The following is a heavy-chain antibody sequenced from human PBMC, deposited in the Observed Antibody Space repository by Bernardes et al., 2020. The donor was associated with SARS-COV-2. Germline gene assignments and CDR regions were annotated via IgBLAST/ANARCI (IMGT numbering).Heavy chain of an antibody. Sequence: GSLRLSCAASGFTFSDPWMNWVRQLPGKGLEWVSRINGAGSRKTYADSVKGRFSIPRDNAKSTLFLQMNSLRVDDTAVYYCSRSPLEYYFDSGSYGTWGQGILVTVSS. V-gene: IGHV3-74*03. D-gene: IGHD3-22*01. CDR1: GFTFSDPW. J-gene: IGHJ5*02. CDR2: INGAGSRK. CDR3: SRSPLEYYFDSGSYGT.